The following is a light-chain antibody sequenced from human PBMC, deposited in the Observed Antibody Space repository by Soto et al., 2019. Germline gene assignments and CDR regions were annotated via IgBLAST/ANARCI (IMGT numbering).Light chain of an antibody. V-gene: IGKV3-20*01. Sequence: EIVLTQSPGTLALSLGDGATLSCRASQTVNRNYLAWYHQKPGQPPRLLIYGVSNRATGVPDRFSGGGSGTEFTLTIVRLEPDDFGTYYCRQYIDSPRTFGQGTRVEVK. CDR3: RQYIDSPRT. CDR2: GVS. J-gene: IGKJ1*01. CDR1: QTVNRNY.